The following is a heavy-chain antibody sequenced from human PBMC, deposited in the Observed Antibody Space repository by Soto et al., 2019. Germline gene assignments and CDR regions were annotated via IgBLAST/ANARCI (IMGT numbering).Heavy chain of an antibody. J-gene: IGHJ6*02. Sequence: GSLRLSCAASGFTFSDYYMSWIRQAPGKGLEWVSYISSSGSTIYYADSVKGRFTISRDNAKNSRYLQMNSLRAEDTAVYYCARPVVPAAIGYYYYGMDVWGQGTTVTAP. CDR1: GFTFSDYY. CDR3: ARPVVPAAIGYYYYGMDV. V-gene: IGHV3-11*01. CDR2: ISSSGSTI. D-gene: IGHD2-2*02.